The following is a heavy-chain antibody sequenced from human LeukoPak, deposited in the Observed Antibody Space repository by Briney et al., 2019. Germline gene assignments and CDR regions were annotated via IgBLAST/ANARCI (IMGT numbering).Heavy chain of an antibody. J-gene: IGHJ4*02. CDR1: GFTVNTKY. V-gene: IGHV3-66*01. CDR3: AKDKGGSENYYYGSGSYDY. CDR2: IYSGGST. Sequence: PGGSLRLSCVVSGFTVNTKYMTWVRQAPGKGLEWVSVIYSGGSTYYADSVRGRFTISRDNSKNTLYLQMNSLRGEDTAVYYCAKDKGGSENYYYGSGSYDYWGQGTLVTVSS. D-gene: IGHD3-10*01.